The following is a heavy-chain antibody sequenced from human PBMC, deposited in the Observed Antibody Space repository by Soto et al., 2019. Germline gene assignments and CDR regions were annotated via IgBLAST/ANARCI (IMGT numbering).Heavy chain of an antibody. V-gene: IGHV4-30-4*08. J-gene: IGHJ4*02. CDR3: ARAYNALNYYDSSGYYYFDY. Sequence: SETLSLTCAVYGGSFSGYYWTWIRQPPGKGLEWIGYIYYSGSTYYNPSLKSRVTISVDTSKNQFSLKLSSVTAADTAVYYCARAYNALNYYDSSGYYYFDYWGQGTLVTVSS. D-gene: IGHD3-22*01. CDR1: GGSFSGYY. CDR2: IYYSGST.